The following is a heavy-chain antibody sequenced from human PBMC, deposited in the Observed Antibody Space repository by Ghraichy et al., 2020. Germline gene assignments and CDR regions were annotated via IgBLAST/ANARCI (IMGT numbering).Heavy chain of an antibody. V-gene: IGHV3-66*01. D-gene: IGHD3-10*01. CDR3: ARGGISDPSASFHFDY. J-gene: IGHJ4*02. CDR1: GFTVSNNY. Sequence: GESLRLSCAASGFTVSNNYVTWVRQAPGKGLEWVSTIYSTGNTYYADSVKGRFSISRDTSQNSVYLQMNSLTVEDTAVYYCARGGISDPSASFHFDYWGQGTLVTVSS. CDR2: IYSTGNT.